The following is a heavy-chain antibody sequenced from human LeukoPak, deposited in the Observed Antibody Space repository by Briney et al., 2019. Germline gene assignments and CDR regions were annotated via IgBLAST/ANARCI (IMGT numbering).Heavy chain of an antibody. CDR3: ARAGYGSGSYYGRYYYYGMDV. V-gene: IGHV3-21*01. CDR2: ISSSSSYI. Sequence: GGSLRLSCAASGFTFSSYSMNWVRQAPGKGLEWVSSISSSSSYIYYADSVKGRFTISRDNAKNSLYLQMNSLRAEDTAVYYCARAGYGSGSYYGRYYYYGMDVWGQGTTVTVSS. D-gene: IGHD3-10*01. CDR1: GFTFSSYS. J-gene: IGHJ6*02.